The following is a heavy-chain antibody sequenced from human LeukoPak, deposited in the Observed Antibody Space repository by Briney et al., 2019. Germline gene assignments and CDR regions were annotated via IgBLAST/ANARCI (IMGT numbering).Heavy chain of an antibody. CDR2: INHSGST. CDR3: ARHRKRSGGFFGSGHDAFDI. J-gene: IGHJ3*02. V-gene: IGHV4-34*01. CDR1: AESFSGYY. Sequence: PSETLSLTCAVYAESFSGYYWSWIRQPPGKGPEWIGEINHSGSTNYNPSLQSRVSMSVDTSKNQFSLNLSSVTAADTAAYFCARHRKRSGGFFGSGHDAFDIWGQGTMVTVSS. D-gene: IGHD2-15*01.